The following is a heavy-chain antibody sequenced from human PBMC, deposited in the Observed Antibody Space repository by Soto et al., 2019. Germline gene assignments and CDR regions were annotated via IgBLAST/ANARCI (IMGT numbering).Heavy chain of an antibody. V-gene: IGHV1-69*02. Sequence: SVKVSCKASGGTFSSYTISWVRQAPGQGLEWMGRIIPILGIANYAQKLQGRVTITADKSTSTAYMELSSLRPEDTAVYYCVADVGGYIYGLASQWGPGTLVTGSS. D-gene: IGHD4-17*01. CDR2: IIPILGIA. CDR3: VADVGGYIYGLASQ. CDR1: GGTFSSYT. J-gene: IGHJ4*02.